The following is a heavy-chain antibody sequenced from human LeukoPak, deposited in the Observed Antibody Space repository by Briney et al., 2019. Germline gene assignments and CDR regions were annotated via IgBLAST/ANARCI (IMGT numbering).Heavy chain of an antibody. Sequence: GASVKVSCKASGGTXSSYAISWVRQAPGQGLEWMGVIIPIFGTTNYAQKFQDRVTITADESTSTVYMELSSLRSEDTAVYYCARADLAYCSGFSCPRLYYFDFWGQGTLVTVSS. CDR1: GGTXSSYA. CDR3: ARADLAYCSGFSCPRLYYFDF. V-gene: IGHV1-69*13. J-gene: IGHJ4*02. D-gene: IGHD2-15*01. CDR2: IIPIFGTT.